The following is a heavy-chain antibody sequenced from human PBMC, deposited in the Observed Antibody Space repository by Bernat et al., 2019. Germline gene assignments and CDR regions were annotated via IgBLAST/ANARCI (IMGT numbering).Heavy chain of an antibody. CDR2: IKSKTDGGTT. CDR3: TTGLYYYDSSGPDY. V-gene: IGHV3-15*01. Sequence: EVQLVESGGGLVKPGGSLRLSCAASGFTFSNAWMSWVRQAPGKGLEWVGRIKSKTDGGTTDYAAPVKGRFTISRDDSKHKLYLQMNSLKPEDTAVYYCTTGLYYYDSSGPDYWGQGTLVTVSS. D-gene: IGHD3-22*01. J-gene: IGHJ4*02. CDR1: GFTFSNAW.